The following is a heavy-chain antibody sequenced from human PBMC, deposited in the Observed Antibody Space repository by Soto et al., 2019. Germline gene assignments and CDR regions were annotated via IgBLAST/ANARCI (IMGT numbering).Heavy chain of an antibody. V-gene: IGHV4-39*01. CDR1: GGSISSSSYY. CDR3: ASGIAAALDY. Sequence: QLQLQESGPGLVKPSETLSLTCTVSGGSISSSSYYWGWIRQPPGKGLEWIGSIYYSGRTYYSPSLKSRVTMSADTSNNRLSLKLSSVTAADTAVYYCASGIAAALDYWGQGTLVTVSS. J-gene: IGHJ4*02. D-gene: IGHD6-13*01. CDR2: IYYSGRT.